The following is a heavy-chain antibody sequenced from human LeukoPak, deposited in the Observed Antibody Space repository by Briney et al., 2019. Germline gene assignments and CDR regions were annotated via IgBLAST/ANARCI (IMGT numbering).Heavy chain of an antibody. Sequence: ASVKVSCKASGYTFTSYDINWVRQATGQGLEWMGWMNPNSGNTSYAQKFQGRVTMTRNTSISTAYMELSSLRSEDTAVYYCARIGGQQLGHYYYYGMDVWGQGTTVTVSS. CDR2: MNPNSGNT. D-gene: IGHD6-13*01. CDR1: GYTFTSYD. V-gene: IGHV1-8*01. CDR3: ARIGGQQLGHYYYYGMDV. J-gene: IGHJ6*02.